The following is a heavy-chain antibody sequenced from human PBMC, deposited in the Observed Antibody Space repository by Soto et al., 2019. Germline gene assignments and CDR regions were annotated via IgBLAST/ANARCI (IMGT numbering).Heavy chain of an antibody. J-gene: IGHJ5*02. Sequence: SETLSLTCTVSGGSISSGGYYWSWIRQHPGKGLEWIGYIYYSGSTYYNPSLKSRVTISVDTSKNQFSLKLSSVTAADTAVYYCARDQISSSWYHWFDPWGQGTLVTVSS. V-gene: IGHV4-31*03. CDR2: IYYSGST. D-gene: IGHD6-13*01. CDR1: GGSISSGGYY. CDR3: ARDQISSSWYHWFDP.